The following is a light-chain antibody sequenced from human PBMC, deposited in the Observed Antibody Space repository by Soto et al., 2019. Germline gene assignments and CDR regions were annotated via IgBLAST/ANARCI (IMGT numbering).Light chain of an antibody. CDR3: QTYNSSPLT. J-gene: IGKJ4*01. Sequence: DIQVTQSPSSLSASLGDRVTITCRANQAIGVYLAWFQQQPGKVPTLLIYAASALQSGVPSRFSGSGSGTDFTLHISSLQHEDMAPYYCQTYNSSPLTFGEGTPVPI. CDR2: AAS. CDR1: QAIGVY. V-gene: IGKV1-27*01.